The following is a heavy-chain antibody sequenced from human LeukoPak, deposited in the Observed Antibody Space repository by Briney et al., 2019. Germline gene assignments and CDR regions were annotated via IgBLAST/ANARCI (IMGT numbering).Heavy chain of an antibody. D-gene: IGHD3-10*01. CDR3: TTGPITMVRGGELESETNDY. Sequence: GGSLRLSCAASGFTFSNAWMSWVRQAPGKGVEWVGRIKSKTDGGTTDYAAPVKGRFTISRDDSENMLYLQMNSLKTEDTAVYYCTTGPITMVRGGELESETNDYWGQGTLVTVSS. V-gene: IGHV3-15*01. J-gene: IGHJ4*02. CDR1: GFTFSNAW. CDR2: IKSKTDGGTT.